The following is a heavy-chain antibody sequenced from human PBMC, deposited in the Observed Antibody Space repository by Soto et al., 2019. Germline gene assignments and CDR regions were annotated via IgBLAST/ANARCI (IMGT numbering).Heavy chain of an antibody. V-gene: IGHV4-4*02. Sequence: QVQLQESGPGLVKPSGTLSLTCAVSGGSISSSNWWSWVRQPPGKGLEWIGGIYHSGSTNYNPSHKSRVTISVDKSKNQFSLKLSSVTAAYTAVYYCATTRRSAVAAGEGAFDIWGQGTMVTVSS. D-gene: IGHD6-19*01. CDR3: ATTRRSAVAAGEGAFDI. J-gene: IGHJ3*02. CDR1: GGSISSSNW. CDR2: IYHSGST.